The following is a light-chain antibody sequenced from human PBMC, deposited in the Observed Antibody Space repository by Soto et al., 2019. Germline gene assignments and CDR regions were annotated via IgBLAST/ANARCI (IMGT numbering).Light chain of an antibody. CDR1: SRNIGGNS. CDR3: GSSDSGVRAYG. CDR2: DDN. Sequence: QSVLTQPPSVYPAPGQKVPISCSGSSRNIGGNSVSWYQQLPGSAPKPLIYDDNKRPSGITVRFSGSKSGTSATLAITGFQTGDEADYYSGSSDSGVRAYGFATGSKVT. V-gene: IGLV1-51*01. J-gene: IGLJ1*01.